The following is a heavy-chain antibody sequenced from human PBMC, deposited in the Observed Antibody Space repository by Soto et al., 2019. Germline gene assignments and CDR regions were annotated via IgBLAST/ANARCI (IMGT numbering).Heavy chain of an antibody. Sequence: QLQLQESGSGLVKPSQTLSLTCAVSGGSMSSGGYSWSWIRQPPGKGLEWIGYIYHNGSPYYNPPLKSRVTLSVDRSTDQFSLKQSSVTAADTAVYYCARVPDVWGQGTTVTVSS. CDR1: GGSMSSGGYS. V-gene: IGHV4-30-2*01. CDR2: IYHNGSP. CDR3: ARVPDV. J-gene: IGHJ6*02.